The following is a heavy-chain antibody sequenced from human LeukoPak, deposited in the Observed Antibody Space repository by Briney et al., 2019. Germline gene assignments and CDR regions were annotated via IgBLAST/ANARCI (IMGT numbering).Heavy chain of an antibody. CDR3: ARDRRGRAVANPYYYNGMDV. V-gene: IGHV1-18*01. D-gene: IGHD6-19*01. CDR1: GYMFTSYG. Sequence: ASAKVSCKASGYMFTSYGLSWVRQAPGQGLEWMGWISAYNGNTRYAQKFQGRVTMTTDTSTRTAYMEMRSLRSDDTAVYYCARDRRGRAVANPYYYNGMDVWGEGTTVTVSS. CDR2: ISAYNGNT. J-gene: IGHJ6*04.